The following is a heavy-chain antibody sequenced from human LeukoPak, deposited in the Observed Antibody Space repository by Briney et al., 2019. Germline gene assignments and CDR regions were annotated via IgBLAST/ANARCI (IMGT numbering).Heavy chain of an antibody. D-gene: IGHD5-18*01. J-gene: IGHJ4*02. CDR3: ARGRGYSYGFGY. CDR1: GGSFSGYY. CDR2: INHSGSA. Sequence: SETLSLTCAVYGGSFSGYYWSWIRQPPGKGLEWIGEINHSGSANYNPSLKSRVTISVDTSKNQFSLKLSSVTAADTAVYYCARGRGYSYGFGYWGQGTLVTVSS. V-gene: IGHV4-34*01.